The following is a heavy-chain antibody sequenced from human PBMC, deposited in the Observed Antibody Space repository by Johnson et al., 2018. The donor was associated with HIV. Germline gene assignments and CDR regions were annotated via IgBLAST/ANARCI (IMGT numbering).Heavy chain of an antibody. CDR1: GFTFSSYW. Sequence: VQLLESGGGLVQPGGSLRLSCAASGFTFSSYWMSWVRQAPRKGLEWVANIKQDGSEKYYVDSVKGRFTISRDNAKNSLYLQMNSLRAEDTAVYYCAKAPSSSWHAFDIWGQGTMVTVSS. CDR3: AKAPSSSWHAFDI. J-gene: IGHJ3*02. V-gene: IGHV3-7*03. CDR2: IKQDGSEK. D-gene: IGHD6-13*01.